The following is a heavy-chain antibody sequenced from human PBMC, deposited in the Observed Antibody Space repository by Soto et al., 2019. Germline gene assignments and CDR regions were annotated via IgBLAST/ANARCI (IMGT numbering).Heavy chain of an antibody. D-gene: IGHD2-2*01. CDR1: GGTFSSYA. CDR2: IIPIFGTA. CDR3: ARYPDIVVVPAAMAQGWFDP. Sequence: SVKVSCKASGGTFSSYAISWVRQAPGQGLEWMGGIIPIFGTANYAQKFQGRVTITADKSTSTAYMELSSLRSEDTAVYYCARYPDIVVVPAAMAQGWFDPWGQGTQVTVSS. V-gene: IGHV1-69*06. J-gene: IGHJ5*02.